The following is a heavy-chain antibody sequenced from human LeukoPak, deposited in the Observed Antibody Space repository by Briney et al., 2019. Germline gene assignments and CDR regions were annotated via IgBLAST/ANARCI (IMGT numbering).Heavy chain of an antibody. D-gene: IGHD3-9*01. CDR2: IYHSGST. Sequence: PSETLSLTCAVSGGSISSSNWWSWVRQPPGKGLEWIGEIYHSGSTNYNPSLKSRVTISVDKSKNQFSLKLSSVTAADTAVYYCARRTMGNTYYDILTGPQPPNIDYWGQGTLVTVSS. CDR1: GGSISSSNW. CDR3: ARRTMGNTYYDILTGPQPPNIDY. J-gene: IGHJ4*02. V-gene: IGHV4-4*02.